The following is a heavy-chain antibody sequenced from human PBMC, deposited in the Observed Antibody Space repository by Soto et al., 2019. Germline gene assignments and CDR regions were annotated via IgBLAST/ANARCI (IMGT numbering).Heavy chain of an antibody. CDR2: INSDGSTT. CDR3: ASPLWFYDYWSGNHSYIMDV. V-gene: IGHV3-74*01. Sequence: PGGSLRLSCAASGFTFSSYWMHWVRQAPGKGLVWVSRINSDGSTTNYADSVKGRFTISRDNAKNTLYLQMNSLRAEDTAVYYCASPLWFYDYWSGNHSYIMDVWGQGTTVTVSS. D-gene: IGHD3-3*01. CDR1: GFTFSSYW. J-gene: IGHJ6*02.